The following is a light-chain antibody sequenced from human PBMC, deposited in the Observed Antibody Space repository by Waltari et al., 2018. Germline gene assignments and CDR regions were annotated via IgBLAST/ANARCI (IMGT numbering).Light chain of an antibody. Sequence: DIQMVQSPSSLSASVGDRVTITCRASQNINRYLQWYQQKAWSAPKLLISDASVLQSGVPSRFRGSGSGTDFTLTINGLRPEDFATYYCQQSYNSPRYTFGQGTNLEVK. CDR3: QQSYNSPRYT. J-gene: IGKJ2*01. CDR2: DAS. CDR1: QNINRY. V-gene: IGKV1-39*01.